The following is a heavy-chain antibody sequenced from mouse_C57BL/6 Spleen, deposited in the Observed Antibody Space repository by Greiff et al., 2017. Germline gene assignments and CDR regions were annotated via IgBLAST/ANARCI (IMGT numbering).Heavy chain of an antibody. CDR2: IYPGSGST. CDR3: ARESGSSYVGFDY. CDR1: GYTFTSYW. J-gene: IGHJ2*01. Sequence: VQLQQPGAELVKPGASVKMSCKASGYTFTSYWITWVKQRPGQGLEWIGDIYPGSGSTNYNEKFKSKATLTVDTSSSTAYMQLSSLTSEDSAVYYCARESGSSYVGFDYWGQGTTLTVSS. V-gene: IGHV1-55*01. D-gene: IGHD1-1*01.